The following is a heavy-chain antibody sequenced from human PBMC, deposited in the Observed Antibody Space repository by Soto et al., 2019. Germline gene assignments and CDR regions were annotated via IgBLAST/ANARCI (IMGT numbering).Heavy chain of an antibody. Sequence: ASVKVSCKASGYTFTDYAISWVRQSPGQGFQWVGWISPYSGNTTSAENFFDRVTMTTDTSTKTAYLELRSLRSDDTAVYYCARDHGLAWAVRPANYYYAMDVWGQGTTVTVSS. D-gene: IGHD6-6*01. J-gene: IGHJ6*02. CDR3: ARDHGLAWAVRPANYYYAMDV. V-gene: IGHV1-18*04. CDR2: ISPYSGNT. CDR1: GYTFTDYA.